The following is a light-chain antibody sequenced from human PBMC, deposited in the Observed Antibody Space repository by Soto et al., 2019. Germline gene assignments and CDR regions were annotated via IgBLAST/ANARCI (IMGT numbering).Light chain of an antibody. CDR1: QTVERW. CDR3: QQYKDYVYT. Sequence: DIQMTQSPSTLSASVGDRVIITCRASQTVERWMAWYQQKPGQAPKLLISDVSTLARGVPSRFSGSGSATEFTLTISGLQPDDFATYYCQQYKDYVYTFGQGTKVDIK. J-gene: IGKJ2*01. V-gene: IGKV1-5*01. CDR2: DVS.